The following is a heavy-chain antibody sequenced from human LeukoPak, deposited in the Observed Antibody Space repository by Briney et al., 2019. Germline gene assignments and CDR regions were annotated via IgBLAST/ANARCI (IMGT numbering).Heavy chain of an antibody. Sequence: GGSLRLSCAASVFTFSSYAMSWVRQAPGKWLEWVSAISGSGVSTYYADSVKGRFTISRDNSKNTLYLQMNSLRAEDTAVYYCAKLKIVAGGYFDYWGQGTLVTVSS. CDR2: ISGSGVST. CDR3: AKLKIVAGGYFDY. D-gene: IGHD2-21*01. J-gene: IGHJ4*02. V-gene: IGHV3-23*01. CDR1: VFTFSSYA.